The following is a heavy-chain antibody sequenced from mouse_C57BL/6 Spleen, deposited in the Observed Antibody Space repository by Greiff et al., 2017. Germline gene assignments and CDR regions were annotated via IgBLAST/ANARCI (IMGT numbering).Heavy chain of an antibody. CDR1: GYTFTSYW. Sequence: VQLQQPGAELVKPGASVKLSCKASGYTFTSYWMHWVKQRPGQGLEWIGMIHPNSGSTNYNEKFKSKATLTVDKSSSTAYMQLSSLTSEDSAVYYCAREDDYDEAPFDYWGQGTTLTVSS. CDR2: IHPNSGST. V-gene: IGHV1-64*01. CDR3: AREDDYDEAPFDY. D-gene: IGHD2-4*01. J-gene: IGHJ2*01.